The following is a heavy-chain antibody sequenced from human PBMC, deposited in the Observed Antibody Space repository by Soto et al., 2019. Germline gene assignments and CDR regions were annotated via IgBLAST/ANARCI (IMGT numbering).Heavy chain of an antibody. CDR2: FDPEDGET. J-gene: IGHJ4*02. CDR3: ATATGTTAWGSFDY. Sequence: ASVKVSCKVSGYTLTELSMHWVRQAPGKGLEWMGGFDPEDGETIYAQKFQGRVTMTEDTSTDTAYMELSSLRSEDTAVYYCATATGTTAWGSFDYWGQGTLVTVSS. D-gene: IGHD1-7*01. V-gene: IGHV1-24*01. CDR1: GYTLTELS.